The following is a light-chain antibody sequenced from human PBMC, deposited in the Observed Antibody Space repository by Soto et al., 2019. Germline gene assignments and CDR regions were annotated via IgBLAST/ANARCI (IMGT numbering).Light chain of an antibody. CDR2: AAS. V-gene: IGKV3-15*01. Sequence: EIVMTQSPASLSVPPGERATLSCRASQSVSSNFAWYLQKPGQAPRLLIHAASTRAAGIPARFSGSGSGTDFTLTISSLQSEDFAIYYCQQYYDWPITFGQGTRLEIK. CDR3: QQYYDWPIT. CDR1: QSVSSN. J-gene: IGKJ5*01.